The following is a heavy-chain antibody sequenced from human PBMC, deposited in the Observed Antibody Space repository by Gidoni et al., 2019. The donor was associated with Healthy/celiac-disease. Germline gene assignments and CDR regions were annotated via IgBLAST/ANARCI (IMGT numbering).Heavy chain of an antibody. Sequence: EVQLVESGGGLVQPGGSLRLSCAASGFTFSSYWMHWVRQAPGKGLVWVSRINSDGSSTNYADSVKGRFTISRDNAKNTLYLQMNSLRAEDTAVYYCARDPYYDFWSGYWGLYYYYGMDVWGQGTTVTVSS. J-gene: IGHJ6*02. V-gene: IGHV3-74*01. CDR3: ARDPYYDFWSGYWGLYYYYGMDV. D-gene: IGHD3-3*01. CDR1: GFTFSSYW. CDR2: INSDGSST.